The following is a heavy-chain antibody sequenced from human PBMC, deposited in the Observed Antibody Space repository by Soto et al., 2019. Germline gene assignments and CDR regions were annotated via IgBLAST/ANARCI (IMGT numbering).Heavy chain of an antibody. V-gene: IGHV1-69*13. CDR2: IIPIFGTA. J-gene: IGHJ3*02. D-gene: IGHD4-17*01. CDR1: GGTFSSYA. Sequence: GASVKVSCKASGGTFSSYAISWVRQAPGQGLEWMGGIIPIFGTANYAQKFQGRVTITADESTSTAYMELSSLRSEDTAVYYCARHRRMTTVVTDAFDIWGQGTMVT. CDR3: ARHRRMTTVVTDAFDI.